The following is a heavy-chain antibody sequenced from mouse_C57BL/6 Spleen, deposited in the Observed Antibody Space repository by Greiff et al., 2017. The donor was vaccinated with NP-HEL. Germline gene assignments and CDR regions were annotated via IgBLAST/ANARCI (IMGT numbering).Heavy chain of an antibody. J-gene: IGHJ3*01. CDR1: GFTFSDYG. D-gene: IGHD2-4*01. CDR3: ARDDHDEGAAWFAY. Sequence: DVHLVESGGGLVKPGGSLKLSCAASGFTFSDYGMHWVRQAPEKGLEWVAYISSGSSTIYYADTVKGRFTISRDNAKNTLFLQMTSLRSEDTAMYYCARDDHDEGAAWFAYWGQGTLVTVSA. V-gene: IGHV5-17*01. CDR2: ISSGSSTI.